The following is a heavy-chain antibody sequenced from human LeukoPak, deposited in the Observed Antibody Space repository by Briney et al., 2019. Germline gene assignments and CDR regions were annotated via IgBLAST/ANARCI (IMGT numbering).Heavy chain of an antibody. CDR1: GGSISSYY. CDR2: IYYSGST. D-gene: IGHD6-19*01. Sequence: PSETLSLTCTVSGGSISSYYRSWIRQPPGKGLEWIGYIYYSGSTNYNPSLKSRVTISVDTSKNQFSLKLSSVTAADTAVYYCARGVAGTEFDYWGQGTLVTVSS. CDR3: ARGVAGTEFDY. V-gene: IGHV4-59*01. J-gene: IGHJ4*02.